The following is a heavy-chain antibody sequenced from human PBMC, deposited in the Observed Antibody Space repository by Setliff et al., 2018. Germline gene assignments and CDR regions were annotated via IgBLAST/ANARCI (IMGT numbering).Heavy chain of an antibody. V-gene: IGHV1-2*04. D-gene: IGHD3-16*01. CDR3: ARSDHLVVDGFDV. CDR2: INPKTGGT. J-gene: IGHJ3*01. Sequence: ASVKVSCKTSGYAFTDNYIHWVRQAPGQGLEWMGWINPKTGGTNLAQKFQGWVSMTRDTSITTAYMELSRLTSDDMAVYFCARSDHLVVDGFDVW. CDR1: GYAFTDNY.